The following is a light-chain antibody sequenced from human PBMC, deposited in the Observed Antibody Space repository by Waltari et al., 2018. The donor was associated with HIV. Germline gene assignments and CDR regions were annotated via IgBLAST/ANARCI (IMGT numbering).Light chain of an antibody. CDR3: SSYTSSSTVV. J-gene: IGLJ2*01. V-gene: IGLV2-14*01. CDR2: EVS. CDR1: SSDVGGYNY. Sequence: QSALTQPASVSGSPGQSITISCTGTSSDVGGYNYVSWYQQHPGKAPKLMIYEVSNRPSGVSNRVSGSKPGNTASLTISVLQAEDEADYYCSSYTSSSTVVFGGGTKLTVL.